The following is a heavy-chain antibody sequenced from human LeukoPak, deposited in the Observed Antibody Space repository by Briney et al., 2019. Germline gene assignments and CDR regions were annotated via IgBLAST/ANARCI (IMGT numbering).Heavy chain of an antibody. J-gene: IGHJ4*02. Sequence: GGSLRLSCAASGFTFSTYWMHWVRQAPGKGLVWLSRVDNDGSGTSYADSVKGRFAISRDNGKNILFLQMDSLRAEDTAVYFCARSQRGYSYGEHWGQGTPVTVSS. CDR3: ARSQRGYSYGEH. CDR2: VDNDGSGT. CDR1: GFTFSTYW. D-gene: IGHD5-18*01. V-gene: IGHV3-74*01.